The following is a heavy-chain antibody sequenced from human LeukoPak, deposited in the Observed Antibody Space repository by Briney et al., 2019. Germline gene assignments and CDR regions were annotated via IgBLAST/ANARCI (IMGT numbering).Heavy chain of an antibody. V-gene: IGHV5-51*01. J-gene: IGHJ4*02. CDR1: GYSFTNYW. D-gene: IGHD3-10*01. Sequence: GESLKISCKGSGYSFTNYWIGLVRQMPGKGLEWMGIIYPGDSDTRYGPPFQGQVTISADKSISTAYLQWSSLKASDTAMYYCASALNYYGSGNLGDYWGQGTLVTVSS. CDR2: IYPGDSDT. CDR3: ASALNYYGSGNLGDY.